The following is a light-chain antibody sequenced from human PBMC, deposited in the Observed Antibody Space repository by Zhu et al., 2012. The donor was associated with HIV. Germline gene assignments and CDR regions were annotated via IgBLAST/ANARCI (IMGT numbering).Light chain of an antibody. CDR1: ETVSTRN. J-gene: IGKJ4*01. Sequence: EIVLTQSPDTLSLSPGERATLSCRASETVSTRNLAWYQQRLGQPPRLLTYGASTRAAGIPDRFSGSGSGTDFTLTISRLEPEDFASYYCQQYGRSPLTFGGGTRVEIK. CDR3: QQYGRSPLT. CDR2: GAS. V-gene: IGKV3-20*01.